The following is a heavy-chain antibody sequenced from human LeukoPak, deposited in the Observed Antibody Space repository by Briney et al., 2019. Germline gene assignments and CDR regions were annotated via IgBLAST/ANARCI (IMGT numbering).Heavy chain of an antibody. Sequence: SETLSLTCAVSGGSISSGGYSWSWIRQPPGKGLEWIGYIYHSGSTYYNPSLKSRVTISVGRSKNQFSLKLSSVTAADTAVYYCARELRGVIHYWGQGTLVTVSS. CDR3: ARELRGVIHY. J-gene: IGHJ4*02. CDR2: IYHSGST. CDR1: GGSISSGGYS. D-gene: IGHD3-10*01. V-gene: IGHV4-30-2*01.